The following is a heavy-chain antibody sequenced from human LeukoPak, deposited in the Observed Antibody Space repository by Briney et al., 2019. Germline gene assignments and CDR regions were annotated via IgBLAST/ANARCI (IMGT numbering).Heavy chain of an antibody. CDR3: ATYSSSGSFDY. Sequence: SETLSLTCAVYSGSFSGYYWSWIRQPPGKGLEWIGEINHSGSTNYNPSLKSRVTISVDTSKNQFSLKLSSVTAADTAVYYCATYSSSGSFDYWGQGTLVTVSS. D-gene: IGHD6-6*01. J-gene: IGHJ4*02. CDR1: SGSFSGYY. V-gene: IGHV4-34*01. CDR2: INHSGST.